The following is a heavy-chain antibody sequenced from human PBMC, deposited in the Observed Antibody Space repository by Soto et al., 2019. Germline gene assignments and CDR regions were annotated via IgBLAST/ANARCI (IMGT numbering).Heavy chain of an antibody. CDR3: ANGRGLLNIVVVPAATTDY. V-gene: IGHV3-23*01. CDR1: GFTFSSYA. D-gene: IGHD2-2*01. Sequence: GGSLRLSCAASGFTFSSYAMSWVRQAPGKGLEWVSAISGSGGSTYYADSVKGRFTISRDNSKNTLYLQMNSLRAEDTAVYYCANGRGLLNIVVVPAATTDYWGQGTLVTVSS. CDR2: ISGSGGST. J-gene: IGHJ4*02.